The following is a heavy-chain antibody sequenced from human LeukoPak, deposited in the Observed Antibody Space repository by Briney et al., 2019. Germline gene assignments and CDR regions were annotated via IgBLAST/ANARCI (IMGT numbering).Heavy chain of an antibody. CDR3: ARSTALVGDDWVDP. J-gene: IGHJ5*02. V-gene: IGHV6-1*01. D-gene: IGHD2-21*01. CDR2: TVYRSKWYY. CDR1: GDSLSSNSAA. Sequence: SQTLSLTCAISGDSLSSNSAAWNWLRRSPSRGLEWLRRTVYRSKWYYDYAVSVQSRITINADTSKNQFSLHLNSATPGDTAVYYCARSTALVGDDWVDPWGQGTLVTVSS.